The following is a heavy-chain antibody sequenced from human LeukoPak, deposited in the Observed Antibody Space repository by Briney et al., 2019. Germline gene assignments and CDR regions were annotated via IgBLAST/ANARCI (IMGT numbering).Heavy chain of an antibody. V-gene: IGHV3-23*01. CDR3: AKVPYDILTGYYPWGLDY. D-gene: IGHD3-9*01. CDR1: GFTFSSYA. J-gene: IGHJ4*02. CDR2: ISGSGGST. Sequence: PGGSLRLSCAASGFTFSSYAMSWVRQAPGKGLEWVSAISGSGGSTYYADSVKGRFTISRDNSKNTLYLQMNSLRVEDTAVYYCAKVPYDILTGYYPWGLDYWGQGTLVTVSS.